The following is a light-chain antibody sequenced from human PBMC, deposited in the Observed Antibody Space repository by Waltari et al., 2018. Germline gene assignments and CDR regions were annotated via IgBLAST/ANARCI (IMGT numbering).Light chain of an antibody. CDR1: SIDIGDYHY. V-gene: IGLV2-8*01. CDR2: DVS. CDR3: SSYAGSNHLL. J-gene: IGLJ2*01. Sequence: QSALTQPPSASGSPGQSVPISCTGPSIDIGDYHYFSWYQQHPGKAPKLIISDVSKRPSGVPDRFSGSKSGNTASLTVSGLQAADEADYYCSSYAGSNHLLFGGGTKLTVL.